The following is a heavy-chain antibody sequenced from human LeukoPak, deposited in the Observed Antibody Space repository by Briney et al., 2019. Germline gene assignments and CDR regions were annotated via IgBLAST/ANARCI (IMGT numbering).Heavy chain of an antibody. Sequence: SETLSLTCTASGFSISSGYYWGWIRQPPGKGLEWIGIGSTYYNPSLKSRVTISVDTSKNQSSMKLSSVTAADTAVYFCASPRGDNGGGCYAWYFHHWGQGILGTVSS. CDR2: IGST. CDR1: GFSISSGYY. V-gene: IGHV4-38-2*02. D-gene: IGHD2-21*01. J-gene: IGHJ1*01. CDR3: ASPRGDNGGGCYAWYFHH.